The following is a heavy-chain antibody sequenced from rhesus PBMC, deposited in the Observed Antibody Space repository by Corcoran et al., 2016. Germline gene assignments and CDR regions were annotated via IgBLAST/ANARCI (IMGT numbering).Heavy chain of an antibody. CDR1: GVSISDSYY. CDR3: AKAYWRGTLDY. J-gene: IGHJ4*01. D-gene: IGHD3-22*01. CDR2: NKGSSGST. Sequence: QVQLQESGPGLVKPSETLSLTCAVPGVSISDSYYWNWIRQPPGKGLEWIGNNKGSSGSTYYNPPRKSRVTMSKDTSKNQFSLKLSSVTAADTAVYYCAKAYWRGTLDYWGQGVLVTVSS. V-gene: IGHV4S7*01.